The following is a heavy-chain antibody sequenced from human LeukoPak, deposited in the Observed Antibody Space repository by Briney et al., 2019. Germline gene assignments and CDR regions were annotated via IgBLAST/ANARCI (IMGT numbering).Heavy chain of an antibody. CDR2: ISWNSGSI. J-gene: IGHJ4*02. CDR1: GFTFDDYA. CDR3: AKGLGYSYGYFDY. V-gene: IGHV3-9*01. Sequence: GRSQRLSCAASGFTFDDYAMHWVRQAPGKGLEWVSGISWNSGSIGYADSVKGRFTISRDNAKNSLYLQMNSLRAEDTALYYCAKGLGYSYGYFDYWGQGTLVTVSS. D-gene: IGHD5-18*01.